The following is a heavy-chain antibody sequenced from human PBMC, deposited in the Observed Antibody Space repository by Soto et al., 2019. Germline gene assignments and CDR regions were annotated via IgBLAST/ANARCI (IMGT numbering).Heavy chain of an antibody. CDR2: INHSGST. V-gene: IGHV4-34*01. Sequence: PSETLSLTCAVYGGSFSGYYWSWIRQPPGKGLEWIGEINHSGSTNYNPSLKSRVTISVDTSKNQFSLKLSSVTAADTAVYYCAIPPLAGSGYSDWGQGTQVTVSS. CDR1: GGSFSGYY. CDR3: AIPPLAGSGYSD. D-gene: IGHD5-12*01. J-gene: IGHJ4*02.